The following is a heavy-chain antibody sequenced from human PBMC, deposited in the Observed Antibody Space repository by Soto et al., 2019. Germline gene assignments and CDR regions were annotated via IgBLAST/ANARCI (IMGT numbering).Heavy chain of an antibody. CDR2: ISYDGGNK. V-gene: IGHV3-30*18. J-gene: IGHJ4*02. CDR3: AKEIHSSSWYSGFDY. Sequence: GGSLRLSCAASGFTFSGYGMHWVRQAPGKGLEWVAVISYDGGNKYYADSVKGRFTISRDNSKNTLYLQMNSLRAEDTAVYYCAKEIHSSSWYSGFDYWGQGTLVTVSS. CDR1: GFTFSGYG. D-gene: IGHD6-13*01.